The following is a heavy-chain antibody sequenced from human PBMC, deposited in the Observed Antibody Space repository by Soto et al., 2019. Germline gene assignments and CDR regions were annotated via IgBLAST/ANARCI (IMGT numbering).Heavy chain of an antibody. D-gene: IGHD6-13*01. CDR1: GFTFSSYG. Sequence: QVQLVESGGGVVQPGRSLRLSCAASGFTFSSYGMHWVRQAPGKGLEWVAVIWYDGSNKYYADSVKGRFTISRDNSKNTLYLQMNSLRAEDTAVYYCAVGRSWSWRSYYYGMDVWGQGTTVTVSS. CDR2: IWYDGSNK. J-gene: IGHJ6*02. V-gene: IGHV3-33*01. CDR3: AVGRSWSWRSYYYGMDV.